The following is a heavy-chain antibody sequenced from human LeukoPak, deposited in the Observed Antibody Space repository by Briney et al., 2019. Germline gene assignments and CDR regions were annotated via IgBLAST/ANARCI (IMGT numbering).Heavy chain of an antibody. CDR1: GYSFTSYW. V-gene: IGHV5-51*01. D-gene: IGHD3-22*01. Sequence: GESLKISCKGSGYSFTSYWIGWARQMPGKGLEWMGIIYPGDSDTRYSPSFQGQVTISADKSISTAYLQWSSLKASDTAMYYCARLHYYDSSGYYYDDSMYYFDHWGQGTLVTVSS. CDR3: ARLHYYDSSGYYYDDSMYYFDH. CDR2: IYPGDSDT. J-gene: IGHJ4*02.